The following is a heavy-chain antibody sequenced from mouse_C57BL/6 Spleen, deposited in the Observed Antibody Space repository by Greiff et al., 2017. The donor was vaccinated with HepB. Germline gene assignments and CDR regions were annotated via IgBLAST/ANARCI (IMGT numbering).Heavy chain of an antibody. Sequence: EVKLVESGGGLVKPGGSLKLSCAASGFTFSDYGMHWVRQAPEKGLEWVAYISSGSSTIYYADTVKGRFTISRDNAKNTLFLQMTSLRSEDTAMYYCAREGLRQGGYAMDYWGQGTSVTVSS. CDR3: AREGLRQGGYAMDY. V-gene: IGHV5-17*01. CDR1: GFTFSDYG. D-gene: IGHD2-4*01. CDR2: ISSGSSTI. J-gene: IGHJ4*01.